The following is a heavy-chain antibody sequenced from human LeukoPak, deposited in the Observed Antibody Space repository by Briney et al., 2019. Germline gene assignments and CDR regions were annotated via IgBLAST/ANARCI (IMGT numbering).Heavy chain of an antibody. CDR1: GGSITSRDYY. D-gene: IGHD3-10*01. CDR3: ASIYGSGASWDC. V-gene: IGHV4-61*08. CDR2: IYYSGST. Sequence: SQTLSLTCTVSGGSITSRDYYWSWIRQPPGKGLEYIGYIYYSGSTNYNPSLKSRVTISVDTSKNQFSLQLRSVTAADTAVYYCASIYGSGASWDCWGQGTLVTVSA. J-gene: IGHJ4*02.